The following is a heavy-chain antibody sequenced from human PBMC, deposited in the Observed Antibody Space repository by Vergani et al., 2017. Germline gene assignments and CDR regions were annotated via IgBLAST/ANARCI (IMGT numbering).Heavy chain of an antibody. Sequence: QLQLQESGPGLVKPSETLSLTCTVSGGSISSSSYYWGWIRQPPGKGLEWIGSIYYSGSTYYNPSLKSRVTISVDTSKNRFSLKLSSVTAADTAVYYCARMVPYYDYVWGSYPPVLWGQGTLVTVSS. D-gene: IGHD3-16*02. V-gene: IGHV4-39*02. CDR1: GGSISSSSYY. J-gene: IGHJ4*02. CDR3: ARMVPYYDYVWGSYPPVL. CDR2: IYYSGST.